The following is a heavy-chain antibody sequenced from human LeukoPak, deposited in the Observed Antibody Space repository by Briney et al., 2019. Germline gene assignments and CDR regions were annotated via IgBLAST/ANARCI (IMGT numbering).Heavy chain of an antibody. J-gene: IGHJ4*02. Sequence: ASVKVSCKVSGYTLTELSMHWVRQAPGKGLEWMGDFDPEDGETIYAQKFQGRVTMTEDTSTDTAYMELSSLRSEDTAVYYCATAHLAAAGTHFDYWGQGTLVTVSS. V-gene: IGHV1-24*01. CDR2: FDPEDGET. CDR1: GYTLTELS. D-gene: IGHD6-13*01. CDR3: ATAHLAAAGTHFDY.